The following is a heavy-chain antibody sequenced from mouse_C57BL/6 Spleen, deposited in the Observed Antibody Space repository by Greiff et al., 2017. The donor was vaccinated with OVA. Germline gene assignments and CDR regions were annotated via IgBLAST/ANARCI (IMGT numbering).Heavy chain of an antibody. CDR2: IYPGSGST. Sequence: QVQLKQPGAELVKPGASVKMSCKASGYTFTSYWITWVKQRPGQGLEWIGDIYPGSGSTNYNEKFKSKATLTVDTSSSTAYMQLSSLTSEDSAVYYCATRRSLYGDWFAYWGQGTLVTVSA. J-gene: IGHJ3*01. CDR3: ATRRSLYGDWFAY. CDR1: GYTFTSYW. V-gene: IGHV1-55*01. D-gene: IGHD2-13*01.